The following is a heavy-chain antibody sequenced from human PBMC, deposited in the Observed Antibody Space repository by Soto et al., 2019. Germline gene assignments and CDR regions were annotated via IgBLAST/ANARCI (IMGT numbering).Heavy chain of an antibody. V-gene: IGHV4-59*01. CDR3: ARVTYDSFTAYSYYFDY. Sequence: SETLSLTCTVSGDSIRPYYWTWIRQPPGKGLEWIGYVYYSGSVIYKSSLKSRVTMSVDTSKNQFSLRLNSVTAADTAVYYCARVTYDSFTAYSYYFDYWGQGTLVTVSS. CDR1: GDSIRPYY. D-gene: IGHD3-9*01. J-gene: IGHJ4*02. CDR2: VYYSGSV.